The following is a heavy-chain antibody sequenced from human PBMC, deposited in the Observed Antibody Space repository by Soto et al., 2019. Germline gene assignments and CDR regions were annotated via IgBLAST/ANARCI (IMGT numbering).Heavy chain of an antibody. V-gene: IGHV1-58*01. Sequence: QMQLVQSGPEVKKPGTSVKVSLRASGFTLTRSSVQWVRQARGQRLEWIGWIVVGSGNTNYAQKFQERVTITRDMSTSTAYMELSSLRSEDTAVYYCAADLGSCSGGSCSGRYYYYYYGMDVWGQGTTVTVSS. CDR1: GFTLTRSS. CDR2: IVVGSGNT. J-gene: IGHJ6*02. D-gene: IGHD2-15*01. CDR3: AADLGSCSGGSCSGRYYYYYYGMDV.